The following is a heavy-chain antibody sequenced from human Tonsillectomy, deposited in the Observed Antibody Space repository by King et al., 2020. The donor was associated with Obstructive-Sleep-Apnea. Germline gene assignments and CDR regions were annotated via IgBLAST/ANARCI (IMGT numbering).Heavy chain of an antibody. CDR2: ISAYNSNT. Sequence: QLVQSGADLKKPGASVKVSCKASGYTYINYGISWVRQAPGQGLEWVGWISAYNSNTNYAQKFQGRVTMTTDASTTTAYMELRSLRSDDTAIYYCARDLVALIPGVLAIWGQGTMITVSS. V-gene: IGHV1-18*01. J-gene: IGHJ3*02. CDR3: ARDLVALIPGVLAI. CDR1: GYTYINYG. D-gene: IGHD2-2*01.